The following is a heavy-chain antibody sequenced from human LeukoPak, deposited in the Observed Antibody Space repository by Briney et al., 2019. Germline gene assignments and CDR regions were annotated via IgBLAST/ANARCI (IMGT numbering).Heavy chain of an antibody. CDR3: ARAQIGIVGATNYYYYYMDV. J-gene: IGHJ6*03. CDR1: GFTFSSYA. CDR2: ISYDGSNK. Sequence: PGGSLRLSCAASGFTFSSYAMHWVREAPGKGLGWVAVISYDGSNKYYADSVKGRFTISRDNSKNTLYLQMNSLRAEDTAVYYCARAQIGIVGATNYYYYYMDVWGKGTTVTVSS. V-gene: IGHV3-30*04. D-gene: IGHD1-26*01.